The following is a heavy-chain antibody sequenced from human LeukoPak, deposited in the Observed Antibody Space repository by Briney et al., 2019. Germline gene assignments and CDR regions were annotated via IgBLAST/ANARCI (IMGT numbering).Heavy chain of an antibody. CDR2: ISSGRTT. J-gene: IGHJ4*02. Sequence: GGTLRLSCAASGFTFSSYGMSWIRQAPGKGLEWVSYISSGRTTYYADSVKGRFTISRDNAKNSLYLQMNSLRAEDTAVYYCAKDAYGSGSYGGFDYWGQGTLVTVSS. CDR3: AKDAYGSGSYGGFDY. D-gene: IGHD3-10*01. CDR1: GFTFSSYG. V-gene: IGHV3-48*04.